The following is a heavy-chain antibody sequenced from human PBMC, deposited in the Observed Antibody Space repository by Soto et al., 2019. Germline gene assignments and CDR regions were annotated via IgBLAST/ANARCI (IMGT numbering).Heavy chain of an antibody. Sequence: QVQLQETGPGLVKPSETLSLTCTVSGASVSGYYWSWIRQTPGKGLEWIGNIHNSGASKYNPSLKSRVTISLDTSKNEFSLKIGSVTTADTAVYYGARGPPWLRSDNWFDPWGQGNLVTVSS. J-gene: IGHJ5*02. CDR2: IHNSGAS. V-gene: IGHV4-59*02. CDR3: ARGPPWLRSDNWFDP. CDR1: GASVSGYY. D-gene: IGHD5-12*01.